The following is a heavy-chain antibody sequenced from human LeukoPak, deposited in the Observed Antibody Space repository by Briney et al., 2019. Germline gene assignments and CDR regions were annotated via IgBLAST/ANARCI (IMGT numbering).Heavy chain of an antibody. D-gene: IGHD6-13*01. CDR3: ARDPGYSSSWYGLYYFDY. Sequence: ASVKVSCKASGYTFTSYAISWVRQAPGQGLEWMGGIIPIFGTANYAQKFQGRVTITADESTSTAYMELSSLRSEDTAVYYCARDPGYSSSWYGLYYFDYWGQGTLVTVSS. CDR2: IIPIFGTA. V-gene: IGHV1-69*13. J-gene: IGHJ4*02. CDR1: GYTFTSYA.